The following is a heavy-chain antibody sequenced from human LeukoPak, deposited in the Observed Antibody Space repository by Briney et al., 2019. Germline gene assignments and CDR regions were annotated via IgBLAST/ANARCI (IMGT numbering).Heavy chain of an antibody. Sequence: ASVKVSCKASGYTFTSYYMHWVRQAPGQGLEWMGIINPSGGSTSYAQKFQGRVTMTRDTSTSTVYMELSSLRSEDTAVYYCARRYSGSYLPFGLDYWGQGTLVTVSS. V-gene: IGHV1-46*01. CDR3: ARRYSGSYLPFGLDY. CDR2: INPSGGST. J-gene: IGHJ4*02. CDR1: GYTFTSYY. D-gene: IGHD1-26*01.